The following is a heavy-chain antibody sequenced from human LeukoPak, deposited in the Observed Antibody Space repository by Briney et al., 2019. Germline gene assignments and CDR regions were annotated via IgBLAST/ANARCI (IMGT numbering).Heavy chain of an antibody. CDR1: GGTFSSYA. J-gene: IGHJ4*02. CDR2: IIPIFGTA. Sequence: GASVKVSCTASGGTFSSYAISWVRQAPGQGLEWMGGIIPIFGTANYAQKFQGRVTITADESTSTAYMELSSLRSEDTAVYYCAREVDYGDLDYWGQGTLVTVSS. D-gene: IGHD4-17*01. V-gene: IGHV1-69*13. CDR3: AREVDYGDLDY.